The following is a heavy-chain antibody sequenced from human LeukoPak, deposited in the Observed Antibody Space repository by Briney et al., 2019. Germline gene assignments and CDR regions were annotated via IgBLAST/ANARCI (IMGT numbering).Heavy chain of an antibody. D-gene: IGHD2-2*01. J-gene: IGHJ6*02. CDR1: GFTFSGYS. V-gene: IGHV3-21*01. Sequence: GGSLRLSCAASGFTFSGYSMNWVRQAPGKGLEWVSVISNSGPYIDYVDSVKGRFTISRDNSKNTLYLQMGSLRAEDMAVYYCARERSSYYGMDVWGQGTTVTVSS. CDR3: ARERSSYYGMDV. CDR2: ISNSGPYI.